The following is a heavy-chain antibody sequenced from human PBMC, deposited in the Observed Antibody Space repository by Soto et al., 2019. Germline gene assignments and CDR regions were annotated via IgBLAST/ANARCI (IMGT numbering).Heavy chain of an antibody. CDR3: ANPRETGTTTAFDI. J-gene: IGHJ3*02. CDR1: GFTFSSYW. V-gene: IGHV3-74*01. D-gene: IGHD4-17*01. Sequence: EVQLVESGGGLVQPGGSLRLSCAASGFTFSSYWMHWVRQAPGKGLVWVSRINSDGSSTSYADSVKGRFTISRDNAKNTLYLQMNSLRAEDTAVYYCANPRETGTTTAFDIWGQGTMVTVSS. CDR2: INSDGSST.